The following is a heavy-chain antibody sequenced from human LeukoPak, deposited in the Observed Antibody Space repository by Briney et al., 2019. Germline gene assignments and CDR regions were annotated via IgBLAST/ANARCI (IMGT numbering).Heavy chain of an antibody. CDR1: GGSFSGYY. CDR2: INHSGST. Sequence: SETLSLTCAVYGGSFSGYYWSWIRQPPGKGLEWIGEINHSGSTNYNPSLKSRVTISVDTSKNQFSLKLSSVTAADTAVYYCAGDSSYYYYGMDVWGQGTTVTASS. D-gene: IGHD3-3*01. V-gene: IGHV4-34*01. CDR3: AGDSSYYYYGMDV. J-gene: IGHJ6*02.